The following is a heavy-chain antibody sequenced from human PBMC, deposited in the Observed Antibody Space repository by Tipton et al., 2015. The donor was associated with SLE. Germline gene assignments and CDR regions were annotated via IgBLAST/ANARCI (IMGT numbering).Heavy chain of an antibody. CDR2: IYTSGST. Sequence: TLSLTCAVSGGSISSGGYSWSWIRQPAGKGLEWIGRIYTSGSTNYNPPLKSRVTISVDTSKNQFSLKLSSVTAADTAVYYCARDYYYMDVWGKGTTVTVSS. V-gene: IGHV4-61*02. J-gene: IGHJ6*03. CDR3: ARDYYYMDV. CDR1: GGSISSGGYS.